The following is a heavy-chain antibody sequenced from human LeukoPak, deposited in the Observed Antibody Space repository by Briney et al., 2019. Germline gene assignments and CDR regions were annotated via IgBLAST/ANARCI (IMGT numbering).Heavy chain of an antibody. CDR3: ARMGGPYDY. D-gene: IGHD3-16*01. CDR1: GFTFSSYW. J-gene: IGHJ4*02. Sequence: GGSLRLSCAASGFTFSSYWMSWVRQAPGKGLEWVAVIWYDGSNKYYADSVKGRFTISRDNSENTLYLQMNSLRAEDTAVYYCARMGGPYDYWGQGTLVTVSS. V-gene: IGHV3-33*08. CDR2: IWYDGSNK.